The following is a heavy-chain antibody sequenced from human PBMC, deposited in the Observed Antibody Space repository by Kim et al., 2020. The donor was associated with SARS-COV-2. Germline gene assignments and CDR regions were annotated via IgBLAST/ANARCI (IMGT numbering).Heavy chain of an antibody. CDR3: ARDRAYDSSGPPRSGYYGMDV. Sequence: ASVKVSCKASGYTFTSYGISWVRQAPGQGLEWMGWISAYNGNTNYAQKLQGRVTMTTDTSTSTAYMELRSLRSDDTAVYYCARDRAYDSSGPPRSGYYGMDVWGQGTTVTVSS. V-gene: IGHV1-18*01. D-gene: IGHD3-22*01. CDR2: ISAYNGNT. J-gene: IGHJ6*02. CDR1: GYTFTSYG.